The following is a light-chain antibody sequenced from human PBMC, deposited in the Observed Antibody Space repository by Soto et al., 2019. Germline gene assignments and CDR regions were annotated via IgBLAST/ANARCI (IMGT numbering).Light chain of an antibody. Sequence: QSALTQPASVSGSPGQSITISCTGTSSDVGGYNYVSWYQQYAGKAPKLMIYEVSNRPSGISNRFSGSKSGNTASLTISGLRPEDEADYYCSSYTNTIYVIFGGGTQLTVL. CDR2: EVS. CDR1: SSDVGGYNY. V-gene: IGLV2-14*01. CDR3: SSYTNTIYVI. J-gene: IGLJ2*01.